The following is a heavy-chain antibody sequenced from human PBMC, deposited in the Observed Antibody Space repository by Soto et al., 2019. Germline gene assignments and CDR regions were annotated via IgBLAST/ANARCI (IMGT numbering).Heavy chain of an antibody. D-gene: IGHD4-17*01. CDR2: IYYSRST. CDR3: ARTYGDYGKDDAFDI. V-gene: IGHV4-39*01. CDR1: GGSISSSSYY. J-gene: IGHJ3*02. Sequence: SETLSLTCTVSGGSISSSSYYWGWIRQPPGKGLERIGRIYYSRSTYYNPSLKSRVTISVDTSKNQFSLKLSSVTAADTAVYYCARTYGDYGKDDAFDIWGQGTMVT.